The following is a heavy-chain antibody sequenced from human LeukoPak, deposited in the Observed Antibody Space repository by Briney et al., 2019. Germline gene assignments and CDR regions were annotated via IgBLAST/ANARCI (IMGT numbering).Heavy chain of an antibody. J-gene: IGHJ1*01. Sequence: SETLSLTCAVYGGSFSGYYWSWIRQPPGKGLEWIGEINHSGSTNYNPSLKSRVTISVDTSKNQFSLKLSSVTAADTAVYYCARNGYGRAARQFQHWGQGTLVTVSS. CDR3: ARNGYGRAARQFQH. CDR2: INHSGST. D-gene: IGHD6-13*01. CDR1: GGSFSGYY. V-gene: IGHV4-34*01.